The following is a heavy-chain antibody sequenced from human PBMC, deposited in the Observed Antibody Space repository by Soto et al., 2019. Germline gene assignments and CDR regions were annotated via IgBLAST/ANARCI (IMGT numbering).Heavy chain of an antibody. CDR2: INSGSTSV. Sequence: GASLRLSYVASGFTFNSYSMNWVRQAPGKGQEWISYINSGSTSVFYADSVKGRFTISIDNAKNSLYLQMNSLRAEDTAVYYCASSASPDAYWGQGTVVTVSS. J-gene: IGHJ4*02. CDR3: ASSASPDAY. D-gene: IGHD1-26*01. CDR1: GFTFNSYS. V-gene: IGHV3-48*01.